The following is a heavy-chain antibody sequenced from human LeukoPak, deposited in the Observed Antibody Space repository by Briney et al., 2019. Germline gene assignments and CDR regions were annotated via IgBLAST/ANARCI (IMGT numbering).Heavy chain of an antibody. CDR3: ARKSTGYYIAKYNWFDP. Sequence: SETLPLTCAVYGGSFSGYYWSWIRQPPGKGLEWIGEINHSGSTNYNPSLKSRVTISVDTSKNQFSLKLSSVTAADTAVYYCARKSTGYYIAKYNWFDPWGQGTLVTVSS. V-gene: IGHV4-34*01. D-gene: IGHD3-9*01. J-gene: IGHJ5*02. CDR2: INHSGST. CDR1: GGSFSGYY.